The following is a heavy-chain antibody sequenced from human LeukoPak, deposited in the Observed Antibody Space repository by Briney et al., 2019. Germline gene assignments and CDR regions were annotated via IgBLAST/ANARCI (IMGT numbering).Heavy chain of an antibody. V-gene: IGHV3-23*01. CDR3: AKLLRAGRLLTISLDS. CDR2: VSGSGGTT. Sequence: TGGSLRLSCAASGFTFSSYAIHWVRQAPGKGLEWVSAVSGSGGTTHYADSAKGRFTISRVNSKNTLYLQLNSLRAEDTAVYYCAKLLRAGRLLTISLDSWGQGTLVTVSS. CDR1: GFTFSSYA. J-gene: IGHJ4*02. D-gene: IGHD3-10*01.